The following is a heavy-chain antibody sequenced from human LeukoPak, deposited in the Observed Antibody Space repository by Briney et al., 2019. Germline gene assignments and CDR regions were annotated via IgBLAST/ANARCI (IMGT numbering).Heavy chain of an antibody. CDR3: ARGVGTVADTFVDY. D-gene: IGHD6-19*01. Sequence: ASVKVSCKASGYTFTNYGITWVRQAPGQGLEWMGWISTYNENTNYAQKLQGRITMTTDTSTSTAYMELRSLRSDDTAVYYCARGVGTVADTFVDYWGQGTLVTVS. J-gene: IGHJ4*02. CDR1: GYTFTNYG. CDR2: ISTYNENT. V-gene: IGHV1-18*01.